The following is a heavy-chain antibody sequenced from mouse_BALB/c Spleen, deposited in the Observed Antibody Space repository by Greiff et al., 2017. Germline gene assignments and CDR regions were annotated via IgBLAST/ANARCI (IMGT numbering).Heavy chain of an antibody. V-gene: IGHV1S81*02. D-gene: IGHD2-1*01. J-gene: IGHJ2*01. Sequence: QVQLQQPGAELVKPGASVKLSCKASGYTFTSYWMHLVKQRPGQGLEWIGEINPSNGRTNYNEKFKSKATLTVDKSSSTAYMQLSSLTSEDSAVYYCASPYGNYGGFDYWGQGTTLTVSS. CDR3: ASPYGNYGGFDY. CDR2: INPSNGRT. CDR1: GYTFTSYW.